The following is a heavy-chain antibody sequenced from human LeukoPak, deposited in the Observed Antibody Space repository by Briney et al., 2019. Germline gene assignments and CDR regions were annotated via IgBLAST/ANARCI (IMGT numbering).Heavy chain of an antibody. D-gene: IGHD2-15*01. Sequence: PSETLSLTCTVSGGSVSSGSYYWRWIRQPPGKGLEWIGYIYYSGSTNYNPSLKSRVTISVDTSKNQFSLKLSSVTAADTAVYHCARGSGPGVPFDYWGQGTLVTVSS. J-gene: IGHJ4*02. V-gene: IGHV4-61*01. CDR2: IYYSGST. CDR1: GGSVSSGSYY. CDR3: ARGSGPGVPFDY.